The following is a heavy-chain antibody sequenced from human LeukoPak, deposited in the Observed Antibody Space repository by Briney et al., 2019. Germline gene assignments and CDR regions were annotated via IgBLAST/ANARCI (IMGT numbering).Heavy chain of an antibody. CDR3: ASAPYYYDSSGKRDDAFDI. CDR1: GYSENFYG. D-gene: IGHD3-22*01. V-gene: IGHV1-18*01. J-gene: IGHJ3*02. Sequence: ASVKVSCKTSGYSENFYGITWVRQVAGQGLEWMGWISAQHGQTEYAQKLQGRVTMTTDTSTSTAYMELRSLRSDDTAVYYCASAPYYYDSSGKRDDAFDIWGQGTMVTVSS. CDR2: ISAQHGQT.